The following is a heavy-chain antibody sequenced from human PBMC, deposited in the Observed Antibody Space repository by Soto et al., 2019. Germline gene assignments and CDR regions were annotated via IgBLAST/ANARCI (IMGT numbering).Heavy chain of an antibody. CDR1: GASVSSNSSA. CDR2: TYYRSKWYN. Sequence: PSPTRSVTYAISGASVSSNSSAWNWIRQSPSRGLEFLGRTYYRSKWYNDYAVSVKSRITINPDTSKNQFSLQLNSVTPEDTAVYYCARDERSPIFGVVIGMDVWGQGTTGTGSS. CDR3: ARDERSPIFGVVIGMDV. J-gene: IGHJ6*01. V-gene: IGHV6-1*01. D-gene: IGHD3-3*01.